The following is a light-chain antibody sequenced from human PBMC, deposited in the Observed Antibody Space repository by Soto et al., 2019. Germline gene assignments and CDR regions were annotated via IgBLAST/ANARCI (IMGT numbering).Light chain of an antibody. CDR3: QRYNRWWT. CDR1: QSISSW. V-gene: IGKV1-5*03. Sequence: DIQMTQSPSTLSASVGDRVTITCRASQSISSWLAWYQQKPGKAPKLLIYKASSLESGVPSRFSGSGSGTEFTLAISSLQPDDFATYHCQRYNRWWTFGQGTKLPIK. CDR2: KAS. J-gene: IGKJ2*02.